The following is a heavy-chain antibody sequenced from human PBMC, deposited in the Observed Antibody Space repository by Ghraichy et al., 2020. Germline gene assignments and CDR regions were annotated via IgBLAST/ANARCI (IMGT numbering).Heavy chain of an antibody. CDR3: ARDGKGSGWYYYGIDV. Sequence: GSLRLSCAVSGFSVSDNYMSWVRQAPGKGLDWVSVIYSGGSTYYADSVKGRFTISRDNSKNTLYLQMNSLRAEDTAVYYCARDGKGSGWYYYGIDVWGQGTTVTVSS. CDR1: GFSVSDNY. V-gene: IGHV3-53*01. J-gene: IGHJ6*02. D-gene: IGHD6-19*01. CDR2: IYSGGST.